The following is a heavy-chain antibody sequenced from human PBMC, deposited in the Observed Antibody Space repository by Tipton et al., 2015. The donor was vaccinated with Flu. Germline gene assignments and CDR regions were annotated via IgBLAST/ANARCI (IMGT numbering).Heavy chain of an antibody. D-gene: IGHD4-17*01. Sequence: GLVKPSETLSLTCTVSGGSISSYYWSWIRQPPGKGLEWIGYIYYSGSTNYNPSLKSRVTISVDTSKNQFSLKLSSVTAADTAVYYCARDLRDPPDYVFAFDIWGQGTMVTVSS. CDR3: ARDLRDPPDYVFAFDI. J-gene: IGHJ3*02. V-gene: IGHV4-59*01. CDR1: GGSISSYY. CDR2: IYYSGST.